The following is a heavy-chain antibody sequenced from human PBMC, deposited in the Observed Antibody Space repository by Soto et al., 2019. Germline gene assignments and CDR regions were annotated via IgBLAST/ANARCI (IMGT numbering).Heavy chain of an antibody. D-gene: IGHD2-8*01. Sequence: GGSLILSCAASGSTFSSYVRSWVRQAPGKGLEWVSAISGSGGSTYYADSVKGRFTISRDNSKNTLYLQMNSLRAEDTAVYYCAGGPSYAVFDYWGQGTLVTVSS. CDR3: AGGPSYAVFDY. J-gene: IGHJ4*02. V-gene: IGHV3-23*01. CDR1: GSTFSSYV. CDR2: ISGSGGST.